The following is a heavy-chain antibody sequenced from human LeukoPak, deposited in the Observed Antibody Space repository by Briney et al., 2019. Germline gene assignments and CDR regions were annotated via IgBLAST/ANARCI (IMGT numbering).Heavy chain of an antibody. CDR2: ISAYNGNA. CDR1: GYTFISYG. D-gene: IGHD2/OR15-2a*01. V-gene: IGHV1-18*01. J-gene: IGHJ2*01. CDR3: ARDLSTIAPDWYFDL. Sequence: GASVKVSCKASGYTFISYGISWVRQAPGQGLEWRGWISAYNGNANYAQKLQGRVTMTTDTSTSTAYMELRSLRSDDTAVYYCARDLSTIAPDWYFDLWGRGTLVTVSS.